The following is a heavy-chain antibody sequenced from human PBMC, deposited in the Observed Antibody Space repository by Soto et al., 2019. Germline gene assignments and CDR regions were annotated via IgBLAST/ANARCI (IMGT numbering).Heavy chain of an antibody. CDR3: ARGLTGYYDSSGLGAFDI. CDR2: INHSGST. V-gene: IGHV4-34*01. Sequence: KPSETLSLTCAVYGGSFSGYYWSWIRQPPGKGLEWIGEINHSGSTNYNPSLKSRVTISVDTSKNQLSLKLSSVTAADTAVYYCARGLTGYYDSSGLGAFDIWGQGTMVTVSS. J-gene: IGHJ3*02. D-gene: IGHD3-22*01. CDR1: GGSFSGYY.